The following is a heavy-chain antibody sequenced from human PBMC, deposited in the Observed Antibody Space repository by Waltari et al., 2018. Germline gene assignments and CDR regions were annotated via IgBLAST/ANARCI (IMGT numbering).Heavy chain of an antibody. D-gene: IGHD6-13*01. CDR2: ISYRGSD. Sequence: QVQLQESGPGLVKPSETLSLTCTVSGGSISSYYWSWIRQPPGKGLEWVGYISYRGSDNSHPALKSRVTISVDTSKNQFSLKLSSVTAADTAVYYCAAGVYSSSLLTDWGQGTLVTVSS. CDR3: AAGVYSSSLLTD. CDR1: GGSISSYY. J-gene: IGHJ4*02. V-gene: IGHV4-59*01.